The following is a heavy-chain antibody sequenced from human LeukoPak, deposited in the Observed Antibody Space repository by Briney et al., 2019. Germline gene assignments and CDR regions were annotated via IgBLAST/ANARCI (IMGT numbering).Heavy chain of an antibody. CDR1: GGSIAVNHYY. CDR2: GLYTGNT. D-gene: IGHD4-17*01. CDR3: ARRGLPVTRYGMDV. Sequence: PSETLSLTCSVSGGSIAVNHYYWGWIRQPPGKGLEWIGSGLYTGNTYSNPSLKSRITISVDTSKNQFSLKVTSVTAADTAVYYCARRGLPVTRYGMDVWGQGTTVTVSS. V-gene: IGHV4-39*01. J-gene: IGHJ6*02.